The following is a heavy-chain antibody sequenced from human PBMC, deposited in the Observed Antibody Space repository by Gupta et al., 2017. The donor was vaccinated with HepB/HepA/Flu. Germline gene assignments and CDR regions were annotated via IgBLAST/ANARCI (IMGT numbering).Heavy chain of an antibody. V-gene: IGHV3-23*01. J-gene: IGHJ4*02. CDR3: AKPTPGGGNSKSDY. CDR2: MSGSGGST. Sequence: EVQLLESGGGLVQPGGSLRLSCAASGFTFSSYAMSWVRQAPGKGLEWVSAMSGSGGSTYYADSVKGRFTIARDNSKNTLYLQMNSLRAEDTAVDYGAKPTPGGGNSKSDYWGQGTLGTVAS. CDR1: GFTFSSYA. D-gene: IGHD4-23*01.